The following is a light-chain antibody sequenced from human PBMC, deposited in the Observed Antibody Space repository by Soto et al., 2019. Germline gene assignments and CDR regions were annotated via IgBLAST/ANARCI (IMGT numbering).Light chain of an antibody. Sequence: QSALTQPASVSGSPGQSITISCTGTSSDIGTYNYVSWYQRHPDKAPKLMIYDVSNRPSGVSNRFSGSKSGNTASLTISGLQAEDEADYYCSSYTYISTLDNCVFGTGTKVTVL. J-gene: IGLJ1*01. CDR2: DVS. CDR3: SSYTYISTLDNCV. V-gene: IGLV2-14*01. CDR1: SSDIGTYNY.